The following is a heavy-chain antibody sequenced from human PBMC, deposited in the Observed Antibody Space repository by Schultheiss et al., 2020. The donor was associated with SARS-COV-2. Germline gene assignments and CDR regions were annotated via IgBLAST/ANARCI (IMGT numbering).Heavy chain of an antibody. CDR2: ISGSGGST. J-gene: IGHJ4*02. CDR1: GFTFSSYA. Sequence: GGSLRLSCAASGFTFSSYAMSWVRQAPGKGLEWVSAISGSGGSTYYADSVKGRFTISRDNAKNSLYLQMNSLRAEDTALYYCAKVGYSDYFDYWGQGTLVTVSS. V-gene: IGHV3-23*01. D-gene: IGHD1-26*01. CDR3: AKVGYSDYFDY.